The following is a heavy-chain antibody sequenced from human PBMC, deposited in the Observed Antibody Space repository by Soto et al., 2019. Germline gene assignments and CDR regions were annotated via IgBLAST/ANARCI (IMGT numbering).Heavy chain of an antibody. CDR1: GGSISSYY. Sequence: QVQLQESGPGLVKPSETLSLTCTVSGGSISSYYWSWIRQPPGKGLEWIGFIFYSGSTSYNPSLNXRVXKSIDTSEYQFSLKLNSVTAADTAVYYCASMIGDPVLSFDSWGQGTLVAVSS. J-gene: IGHJ5*01. CDR3: ASMIGDPVLSFDS. CDR2: IFYSGST. V-gene: IGHV4-59*01. D-gene: IGHD3-10*02.